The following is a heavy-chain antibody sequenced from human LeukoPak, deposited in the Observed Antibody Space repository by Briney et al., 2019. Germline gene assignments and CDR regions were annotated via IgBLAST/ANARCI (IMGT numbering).Heavy chain of an antibody. CDR2: INHLGST. J-gene: IGHJ5*02. Sequence: SKTLSLTCAVYGGPFSGYYWSWIRQPPGKGLEWIGEINHLGSTNYNSSLKSRVTISVDTSKHQYSLRLTSVTAADTAVYYCARYELEHWGQGTLVTVSS. CDR3: ARYELEH. CDR1: GGPFSGYY. D-gene: IGHD3-3*01. V-gene: IGHV4-34*01.